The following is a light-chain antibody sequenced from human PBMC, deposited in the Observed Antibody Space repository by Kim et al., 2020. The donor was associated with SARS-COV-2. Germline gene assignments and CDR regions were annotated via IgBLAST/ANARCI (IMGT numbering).Light chain of an antibody. V-gene: IGLV2-8*01. CDR1: SSDVGGYNS. J-gene: IGLJ3*02. CDR2: EVS. Sequence: PGQSVTTSSTGTSSDVGGYNSFSWYQQHPGKAPKLMIYEVSKRPSGVPDRFSGSKSGNTASLTVSGLQAEDEADYYCSSYAGSNWVFGGGTQLTVL. CDR3: SSYAGSNWV.